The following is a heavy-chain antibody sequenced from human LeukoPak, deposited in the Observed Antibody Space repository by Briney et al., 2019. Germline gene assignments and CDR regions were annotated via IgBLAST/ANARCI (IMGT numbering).Heavy chain of an antibody. J-gene: IGHJ4*02. Sequence: GGSLRLSCAASGFTLSSYGMHWVRQAPGKGLEWVAVISYDGSNKYYADSVKGRFTISRDNSKNTLYLQMNSLRAEDTAVYYCAQWLLDYWGQGTLVTVSS. CDR1: GFTLSSYG. CDR3: AQWLLDY. CDR2: ISYDGSNK. V-gene: IGHV3-30*03. D-gene: IGHD6-19*01.